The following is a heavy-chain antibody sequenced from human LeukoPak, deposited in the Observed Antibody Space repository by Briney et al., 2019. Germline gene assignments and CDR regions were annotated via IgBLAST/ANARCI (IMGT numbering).Heavy chain of an antibody. Sequence: KPSETLSLTCTVSGGSISSYYWSWIRQPPGKGLEWIGYIYYSGSTNYNPSLKSRVTISVDTSKNQFSLKLSPVTAADTAVYYCARDGPYCGGDCYPYYFDYWGQGTLVTVSS. V-gene: IGHV4-59*01. D-gene: IGHD2-21*02. CDR3: ARDGPYCGGDCYPYYFDY. J-gene: IGHJ4*02. CDR1: GGSISSYY. CDR2: IYYSGST.